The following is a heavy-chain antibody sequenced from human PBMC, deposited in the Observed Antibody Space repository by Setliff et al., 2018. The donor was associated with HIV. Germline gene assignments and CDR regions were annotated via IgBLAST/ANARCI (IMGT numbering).Heavy chain of an antibody. V-gene: IGHV7-4-1*02. CDR1: GYTFTDYY. Sequence: ASVKVSCKASGYTFTDYYLNWVRQAPGQGLEWMGWVNTQTGSPTYAQGFTGRFVFSLDTSVSTAYLQISSLKAEDTAVYYCARGSGGHITMIVVAFDYWGQGTLVTVSS. D-gene: IGHD3-22*01. J-gene: IGHJ4*02. CDR2: VNTQTGSP. CDR3: ARGSGGHITMIVVAFDY.